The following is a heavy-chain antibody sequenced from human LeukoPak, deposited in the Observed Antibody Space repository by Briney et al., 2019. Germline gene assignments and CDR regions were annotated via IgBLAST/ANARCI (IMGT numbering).Heavy chain of an antibody. V-gene: IGHV3-30*04. CDR3: ARGWGSGAWSIDS. D-gene: IGHD3-16*01. Sequence: PGGSLRLSCAAPGFTFSSYAMHWVRQGPGKGLEWVAFISSDGRTEYNADSVKGRFTISRDNSKNTLYLQMNSLTTEDTAVYYCARGWGSGAWSIDSWGQGTLVSVSS. J-gene: IGHJ4*02. CDR2: ISSDGRTE. CDR1: GFTFSSYA.